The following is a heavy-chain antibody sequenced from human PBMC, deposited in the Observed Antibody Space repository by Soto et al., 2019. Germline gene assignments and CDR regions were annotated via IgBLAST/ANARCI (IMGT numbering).Heavy chain of an antibody. D-gene: IGHD2-21*02. CDR1: GDTFTDYY. V-gene: IGHV1-46*04. J-gene: IGHJ4*02. Sequence: QVQLMQSGPEVKKPGDSVKVSCKASGDTFTDYYIHWWRQAPGHGLEWMGTVNPSGGHTTYTQPLLSRVTMTMDTSTSTLYLELTSLTSNYTAVYYCARRGPVVVVTAALEYCGQATLVTVSS. CDR3: ARRGPVVVVTAALEY. CDR2: VNPSGGHT.